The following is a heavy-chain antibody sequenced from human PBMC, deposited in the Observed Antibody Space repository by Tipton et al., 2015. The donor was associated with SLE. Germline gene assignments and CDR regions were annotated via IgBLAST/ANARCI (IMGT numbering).Heavy chain of an antibody. CDR1: GFTFSSYS. J-gene: IGHJ6*02. D-gene: IGHD3-3*01. Sequence: GSLRLSCAASGFTFSSYSMNWVRQAPGKGLEWVSSISSSSSYIYYADSVKGRFTISRDNAKNSLYLQMNSLRAEDTAVYYCARDLGDFWSAMGGMDVWGQGTTVTVSS. V-gene: IGHV3-21*01. CDR2: ISSSSSYI. CDR3: ARDLGDFWSAMGGMDV.